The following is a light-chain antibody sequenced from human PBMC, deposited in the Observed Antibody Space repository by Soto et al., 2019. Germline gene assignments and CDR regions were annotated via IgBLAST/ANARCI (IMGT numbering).Light chain of an antibody. CDR1: QSVSSY. Sequence: EILLTQSPATLSLSPGERATLSCRASQSVSSYLAWYQQKPGQAPRLLIYDASNMASGIPARFSGSGSGTDFTLTISSLEPEDFAVYYCQQYGGSPRTFGQGTKVDI. CDR2: DAS. CDR3: QQYGGSPRT. J-gene: IGKJ1*01. V-gene: IGKV3-11*01.